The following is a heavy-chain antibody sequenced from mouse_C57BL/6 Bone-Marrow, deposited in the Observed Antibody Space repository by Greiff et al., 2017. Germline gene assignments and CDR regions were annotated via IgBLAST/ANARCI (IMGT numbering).Heavy chain of an antibody. V-gene: IGHV10-3*01. Sequence: DAKLVESGGGLVQPKGSLKLSCAASGFTFNTYAMHWVRQAPGKGLEWVACIRSKSSNYATYYADSVKDRFTISRDDSQSMLYLQMNNLKTEDTAMYYCVRDRDGYFDYRGQDATLTVSS. CDR1: GFTFNTYA. CDR2: IRSKSSNYAT. CDR3: VRDRDGYFDY. J-gene: IGHJ2*01.